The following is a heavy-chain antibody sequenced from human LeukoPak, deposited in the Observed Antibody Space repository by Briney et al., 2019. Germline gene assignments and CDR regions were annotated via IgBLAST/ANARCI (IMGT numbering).Heavy chain of an antibody. D-gene: IGHD6-19*01. CDR3: AGQAQWLVREWERWFDT. Sequence: GGALRLSCAASGFTFSSYWMSWVRQAPGKGLEWVGNIKQDGSEKYYVDSVKGRFTISRDNAKNTLYLQMNSLRAEDTAVYYCAGQAQWLVREWERWFDTWGQGTLVTVSS. J-gene: IGHJ5*02. V-gene: IGHV3-7*04. CDR2: IKQDGSEK. CDR1: GFTFSSYW.